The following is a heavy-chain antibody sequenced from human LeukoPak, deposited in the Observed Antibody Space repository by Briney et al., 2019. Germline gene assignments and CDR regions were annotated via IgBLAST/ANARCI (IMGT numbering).Heavy chain of an antibody. J-gene: IGHJ4*02. CDR3: ARDGAAQWLVTVPDPLDY. CDR2: INSDGSST. D-gene: IGHD6-19*01. CDR1: GFTFSSYG. V-gene: IGHV3-74*01. Sequence: GGSLRLSCAASGFTFSSYGMHWVRQAPGKGLVWVSRINSDGSSTSYADSVKGRFTISRDNAKNTLYLQMNSLRAEDTAVYYCARDGAAQWLVTVPDPLDYWGQGTLVTVSS.